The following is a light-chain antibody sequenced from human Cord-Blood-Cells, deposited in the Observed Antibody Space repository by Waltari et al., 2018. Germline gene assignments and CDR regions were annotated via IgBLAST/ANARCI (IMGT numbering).Light chain of an antibody. V-gene: IGLV2-14*01. CDR3: SSYTSSSTSYV. Sequence: QFALTQPPPVSGSPGQSLTISCTGTSRDVGGYNYVSWYQQHPGKAPKLMIYEVSNRPSGVSNRFSGSKSGNTASLTISGLQAEDEADYYCSSYTSSSTSYVFGTGTKVTVL. CDR1: SRDVGGYNY. CDR2: EVS. J-gene: IGLJ1*01.